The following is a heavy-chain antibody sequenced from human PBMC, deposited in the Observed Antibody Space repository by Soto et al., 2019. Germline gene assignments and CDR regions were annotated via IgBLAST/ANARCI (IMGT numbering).Heavy chain of an antibody. CDR1: GGSVSSGSYY. J-gene: IGHJ6*02. D-gene: IGHD3-3*01. CDR3: ARGRAVPIFGVVIRTPTYGMDV. CDR2: IYYSGST. V-gene: IGHV4-61*01. Sequence: ETLSLTCTVSGGSVSSGSYYWSWIRQPPGKGLEWIGYIYYSGSTNYNPSLKSRVTISVDTSKNQFSLKLSSVTAADTAVYYCARGRAVPIFGVVIRTPTYGMDVWGQGTTVTVSS.